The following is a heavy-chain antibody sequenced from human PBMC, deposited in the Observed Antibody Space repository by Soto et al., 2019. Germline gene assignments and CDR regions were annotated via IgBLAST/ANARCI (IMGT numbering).Heavy chain of an antibody. V-gene: IGHV3-21*01. D-gene: IGHD5-12*01. CDR3: ARQYSGYGPGEDFDI. CDR2: ISSSSSYI. CDR1: GFTFSSYS. Sequence: GGSLRLSCAASGFTFSSYSMNWVRQAPGKGLEWVSSISSSSSYIYYADSVKGRFTISRDNAKNSLYLQMNSLRAEDTAVYYCARQYSGYGPGEDFDIWGQGTMVTV. J-gene: IGHJ3*02.